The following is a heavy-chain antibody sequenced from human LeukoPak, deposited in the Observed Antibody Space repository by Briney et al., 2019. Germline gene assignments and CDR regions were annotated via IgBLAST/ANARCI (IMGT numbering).Heavy chain of an antibody. Sequence: GRSLRLSCAASGFTFSDYAMHWVRQAPGKGLEWVAVIRYDGSTTYYGDSVKGRFTISRDNSKNTLFLKMNSLRVEDTAIYYCARALYSGRWYGMDVWGQGTTVTVSS. D-gene: IGHD6-13*01. J-gene: IGHJ6*02. CDR2: IRYDGSTT. V-gene: IGHV3-33*01. CDR3: ARALYSGRWYGMDV. CDR1: GFTFSDYA.